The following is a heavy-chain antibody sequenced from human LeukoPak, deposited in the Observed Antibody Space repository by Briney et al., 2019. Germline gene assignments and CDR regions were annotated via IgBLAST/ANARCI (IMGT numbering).Heavy chain of an antibody. D-gene: IGHD6-13*01. V-gene: IGHV3-74*01. J-gene: IGHJ4*02. Sequence: GGSLRLSCAASGFTFTTYSMNWVRQAPGKGLVWVSRINTDGSSTSYADSVKGRFTISRDNAKNTLYLQMNSLRAEDTAVYYCARVSSSSWWALDYWGQGTLVTVSS. CDR3: ARVSSSSWWALDY. CDR1: GFTFTTYS. CDR2: INTDGSST.